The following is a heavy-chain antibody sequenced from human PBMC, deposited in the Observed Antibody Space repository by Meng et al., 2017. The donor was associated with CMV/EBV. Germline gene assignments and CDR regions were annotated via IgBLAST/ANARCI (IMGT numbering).Heavy chain of an antibody. V-gene: IGHV3-21*01. D-gene: IGHD3-3*01. CDR2: ISSSSYI. Sequence: FTCSICSMNWVRQAPGEGLEWVSSISSSSYIYYADSVECRFTISRDNAKNSLYLQMNSLRSEDTAVYYCARDLPYYDFWSGYNWFDPWGQGTLVTVSS. CDR1: FTCSICS. CDR3: ARDLPYYDFWSGYNWFDP. J-gene: IGHJ5*02.